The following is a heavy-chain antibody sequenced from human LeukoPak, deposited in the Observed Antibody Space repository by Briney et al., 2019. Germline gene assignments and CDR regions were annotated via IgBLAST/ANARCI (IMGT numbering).Heavy chain of an antibody. Sequence: GGSLRLSYAVSGFTFDDYGMSWVRQVPGKGLEWVSGINWNGGSTGYADSVKGRFTISRDNAKKFVYLKMNSLRGEDTALYYCARDYCGGDCYPFDYWGQGTLVTVSS. CDR2: INWNGGST. D-gene: IGHD2-21*02. CDR3: ARDYCGGDCYPFDY. J-gene: IGHJ4*02. V-gene: IGHV3-20*03. CDR1: GFTFDDYG.